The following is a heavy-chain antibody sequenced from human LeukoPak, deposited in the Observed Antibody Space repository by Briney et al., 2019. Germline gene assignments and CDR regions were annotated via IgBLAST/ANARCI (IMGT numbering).Heavy chain of an antibody. Sequence: GASVKVSCKASGYTFTGYYMHWVRQAPGQGLEWMGWINPNSGGTNYAQKFQGRVTMTRDTSISKAYMELSRLRSDDTAVYYCARGDYYYDYVWGSYRSFAFDYWGQGTLVTVSS. CDR1: GYTFTGYY. J-gene: IGHJ4*02. V-gene: IGHV1-2*02. D-gene: IGHD3-16*02. CDR2: INPNSGGT. CDR3: ARGDYYYDYVWGSYRSFAFDY.